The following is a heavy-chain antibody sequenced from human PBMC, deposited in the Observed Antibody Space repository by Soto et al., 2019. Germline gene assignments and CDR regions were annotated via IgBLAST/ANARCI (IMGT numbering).Heavy chain of an antibody. J-gene: IGHJ5*02. Sequence: QVQLVQSGAEVKKPGSSVKVSCKASGGTFSSYAISWVRQAPGQGLEWMGGIIPIFGTANYAQKFQGRVTITADESTSTAYMELSSLRSEDTAVYYCARDGMTTGLSGDPYNWFDPWGQGTLVTVSS. CDR3: ARDGMTTGLSGDPYNWFDP. V-gene: IGHV1-69*12. CDR1: GGTFSSYA. D-gene: IGHD4-17*01. CDR2: IIPIFGTA.